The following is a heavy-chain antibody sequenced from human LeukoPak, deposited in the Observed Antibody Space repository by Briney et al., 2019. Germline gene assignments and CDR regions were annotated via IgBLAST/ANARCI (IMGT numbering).Heavy chain of an antibody. V-gene: IGHV1-18*01. Sequence: ASVKVSCKPSGYTFTSYGISWVRQAPGQGLEWMGWISAYNGNTNYAQKLQGRVTMTTDTSTSTAYMELRSLRSDDTAVYYCARVVGGSYYSANCFDYWGQGTLVTVSS. J-gene: IGHJ4*02. CDR3: ARVVGGSYYSANCFDY. CDR1: GYTFTSYG. D-gene: IGHD1-26*01. CDR2: ISAYNGNT.